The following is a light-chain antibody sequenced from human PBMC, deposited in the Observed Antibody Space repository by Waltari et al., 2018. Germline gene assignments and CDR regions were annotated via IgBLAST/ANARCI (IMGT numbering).Light chain of an antibody. CDR3: SSYPTSSPLRT. CDR1: ISDVAFFNR. CDR2: EVT. V-gene: IGLV2-18*02. Sequence: QSALTQPPSVSGSPGQSVTISCTGTISDVAFFNRVSWYQQPPSTAPKLIIYEVTKRPSGVPDRFSGSKSGNTASLTISGLQAEDEGNYYCSSYPTSSPLRTFGGGTKLTVL. J-gene: IGLJ2*01.